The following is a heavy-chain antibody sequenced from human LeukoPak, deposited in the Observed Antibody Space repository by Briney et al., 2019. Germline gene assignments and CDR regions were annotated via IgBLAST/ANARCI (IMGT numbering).Heavy chain of an antibody. CDR3: AKPRGYSYGYFDY. J-gene: IGHJ4*02. CDR2: ISGSGGST. D-gene: IGHD5-18*01. Sequence: GGSLRLSCAASGFTFSSYAMSWVRQAPGKGLGWVSAISGSGGSTYYADSVKGRFTISRDNSKNTLYLQMNSLRAEDTAVYYCAKPRGYSYGYFDYWGQGTLVTVSS. CDR1: GFTFSSYA. V-gene: IGHV3-23*01.